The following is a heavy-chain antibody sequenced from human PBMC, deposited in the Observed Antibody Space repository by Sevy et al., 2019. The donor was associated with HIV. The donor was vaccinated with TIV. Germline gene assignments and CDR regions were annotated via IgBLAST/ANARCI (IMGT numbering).Heavy chain of an antibody. J-gene: IGHJ4*02. V-gene: IGHV3-21*04. CDR3: AREGCTKPHDY. CDR2: IRSGSGYT. Sequence: GGSLRLSCVVSGFTFSDFSMNWFRQAPGRGLEWVSVIRSGSGYTYYADSVKGRFTISRDNAKNSLYLQMNNMRVEDTAVYYCAREGCTKPHDYWGQGTLVTVS. D-gene: IGHD2-8*01. CDR1: GFTFSDFS.